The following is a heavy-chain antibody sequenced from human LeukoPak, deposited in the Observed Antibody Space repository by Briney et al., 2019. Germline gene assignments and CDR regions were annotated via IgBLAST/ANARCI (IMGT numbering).Heavy chain of an antibody. D-gene: IGHD1-26*01. CDR1: GYTFTSYA. CDR3: AREGSYDPRIDY. J-gene: IGHJ4*02. CDR2: INAGNGNT. V-gene: IGHV1-3*01. Sequence: ASVKVSCKASGYTFTSYAMHWVRQAPGQRLEWMGWINAGNGNTKYSQEFQGRVTITRDTSASTAYMELSSLRSEDTAVYYCAREGSYDPRIDYWGQGTLVTVSS.